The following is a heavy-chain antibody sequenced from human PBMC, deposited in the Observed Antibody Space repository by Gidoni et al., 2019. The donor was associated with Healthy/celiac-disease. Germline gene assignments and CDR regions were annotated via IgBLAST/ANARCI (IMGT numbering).Heavy chain of an antibody. CDR2: IKSKTDGGTT. V-gene: IGHV3-15*01. D-gene: IGHD3-10*01. J-gene: IGHJ4*02. Sequence: EVQLVESGGGLVKPGGSLSPPWPASGFPFGNAWMSWVRQPPGKGLEWVGRIKSKTDGGTTDYAAPVKGRFTISRDDSKNTLYLQMNSLKTEDTAVYYCTTQEITMVRVTFDYWGQGTLVTVSS. CDR1: GFPFGNAW. CDR3: TTQEITMVRVTFDY.